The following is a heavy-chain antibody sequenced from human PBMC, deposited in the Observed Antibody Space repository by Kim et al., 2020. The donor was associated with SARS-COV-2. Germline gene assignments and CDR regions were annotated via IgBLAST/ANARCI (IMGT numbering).Heavy chain of an antibody. J-gene: IGHJ5*02. D-gene: IGHD3-22*01. CDR3: ARGHYDFNT. CDR1: GGSITGAY. CDR2: VYYDGSA. V-gene: IGHV4-59*01. Sequence: SETLSLTCTVSGGSITGAYWSWIRQPPGKGLEWLGYVYYDGSAIYDPSLKSRVTISVDGSKSQFSLKVSSVTAADTAVYYCARGHYDFNTWGQGILVTVS.